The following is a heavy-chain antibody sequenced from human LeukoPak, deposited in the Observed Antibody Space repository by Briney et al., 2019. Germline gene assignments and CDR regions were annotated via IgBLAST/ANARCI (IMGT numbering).Heavy chain of an antibody. D-gene: IGHD3-10*01. V-gene: IGHV3-53*04. CDR1: GFTFSSYA. CDR3: AKDAQLLWFGELAFFDY. J-gene: IGHJ4*02. Sequence: PGGSLRLSCAASGFTFSSYAMSWVRQAPGKGLEWVSVIYSGGSTYYADSVKGRFTISRHNSKNTLYLQMNSLRAEDTAVYYCAKDAQLLWFGELAFFDYWGQGTLVTVSS. CDR2: IYSGGST.